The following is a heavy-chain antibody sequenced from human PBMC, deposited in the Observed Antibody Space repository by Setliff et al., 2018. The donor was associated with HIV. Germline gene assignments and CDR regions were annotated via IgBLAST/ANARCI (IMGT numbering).Heavy chain of an antibody. J-gene: IGHJ4*02. V-gene: IGHV4-38-2*02. D-gene: IGHD3-10*01. CDR2: VYHSGST. CDR1: GFSISTGHY. Sequence: SETLSLTCTVSGFSISTGHYWGWVRQSPGKGLEWIGSVYHSGSTYYAASLKSRVTISVDTSKNQFSLRLTSVTAADTAVYYCARQPPLSALQVWFGDYWGQGILVTVSS. CDR3: ARQPPLSALQVWFGDY.